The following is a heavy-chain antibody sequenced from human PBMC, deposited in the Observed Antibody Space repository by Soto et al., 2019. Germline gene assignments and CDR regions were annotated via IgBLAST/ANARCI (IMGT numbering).Heavy chain of an antibody. V-gene: IGHV3-9*01. CDR3: AKCRASWFEAGMDV. D-gene: IGHD3-10*01. CDR2: IGWDGDST. J-gene: IGHJ6*02. CDR1: GFSFDDYA. Sequence: EVQLVESGGGLVQPGRSLRLSCAGSGFSFDDYAMHWVRQAPGKGLEWVSGIGWDGDSTGYADSVKGRFKISRDNAKKSLYLQMNSLRAEDTALYYCAKCRASWFEAGMDVWGQGTTVTVSS.